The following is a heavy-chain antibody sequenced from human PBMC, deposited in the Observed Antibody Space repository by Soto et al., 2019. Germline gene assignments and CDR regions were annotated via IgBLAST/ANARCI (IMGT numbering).Heavy chain of an antibody. J-gene: IGHJ5*02. V-gene: IGHV3-23*01. CDR1: GFTFSSYA. Sequence: GGSLRLSCAASGFTFSSYAMSWVRQAPGKGLEWVSAISGSGGSTYYADSVKGRFTISRDNSKNTLYLQMNSLRAEDTAVYYCAKDRDYGSGSDWFDPWGQGTLVTVSS. CDR2: ISGSGGST. D-gene: IGHD3-10*01. CDR3: AKDRDYGSGSDWFDP.